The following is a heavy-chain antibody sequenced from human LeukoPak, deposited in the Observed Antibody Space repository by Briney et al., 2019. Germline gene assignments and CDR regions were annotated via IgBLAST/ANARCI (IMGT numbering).Heavy chain of an antibody. V-gene: IGHV3-23*01. Sequence: GGSLRLSCAASGFTFSSYAMSWVRQAPGKGLEWVSPISGSGGSTYYADSVKGRFTISRDNSKNTLYLQMNSLRAEDTAVYYCAKSTRIVVVVAATLDYWGQGTLVTVSS. CDR3: AKSTRIVVVVAATLDY. D-gene: IGHD2-15*01. CDR2: ISGSGGST. CDR1: GFTFSSYA. J-gene: IGHJ4*02.